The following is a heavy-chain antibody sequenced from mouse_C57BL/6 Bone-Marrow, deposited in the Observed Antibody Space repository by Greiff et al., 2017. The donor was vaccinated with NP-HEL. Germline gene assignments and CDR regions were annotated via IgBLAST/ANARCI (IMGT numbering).Heavy chain of an antibody. J-gene: IGHJ4*01. CDR2: IWSGGST. CDR1: GFSLTSYG. V-gene: IGHV2-2*01. Sequence: VHLVESGPGLVQPSQSLSITCTVSGFSLTSYGVHWVRQSPGKGLEWLGVIWSGGSTDYNAAFISRLSISKDNSKSQVFFKMNSLQADDTAIYYCARNDQGRDYAMDYWGQGTSVTVSS. CDR3: ARNDQGRDYAMDY.